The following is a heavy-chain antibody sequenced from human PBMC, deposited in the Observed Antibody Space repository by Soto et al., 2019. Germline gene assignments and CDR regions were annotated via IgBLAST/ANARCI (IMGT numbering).Heavy chain of an antibody. CDR1: GGSISTYY. CDR3: AREAIHDYGDLGDFDY. J-gene: IGHJ4*02. V-gene: IGHV4-59*12. D-gene: IGHD4-17*01. Sequence: PSETLSLTCTVSGGSISTYYWSWVRQPPGKGLEWIGYVYYSGSTNYNPSLKSRVTISVDTSKNQFSLKLTSVTAADTAVYYCAREAIHDYGDLGDFDYWGQGTLVTVSS. CDR2: VYYSGST.